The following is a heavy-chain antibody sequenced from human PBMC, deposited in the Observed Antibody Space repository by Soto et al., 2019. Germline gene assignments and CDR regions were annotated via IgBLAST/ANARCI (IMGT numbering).Heavy chain of an antibody. V-gene: IGHV4-59*01. CDR2: IYYSGST. J-gene: IGHJ4*02. Sequence: ETLSLTCTVSGGSISNYYWSWIRQPPGKGLEWIGYIYYSGSTNYNPSLKSRVTISVDTSRSQLSLKLSSVTAADTAVYYCAREVTAFDYWGQGTLVTVSS. D-gene: IGHD4-4*01. CDR1: GGSISNYY. CDR3: AREVTAFDY.